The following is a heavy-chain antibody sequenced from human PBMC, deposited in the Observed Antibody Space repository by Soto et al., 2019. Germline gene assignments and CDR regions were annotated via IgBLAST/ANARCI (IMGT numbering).Heavy chain of an antibody. CDR3: ARRSDYVAFDY. Sequence: QVQLQESGTGLVKPSQTLSLTCTVSGDSFSSADYKWSWIRQPPGKGLEWIGYIYYSGYTYNNPSLKSRLTMSVDTSKNQFFLKLSSVTAADSAVYYCARRSDYVAFDYGGQGTLVIVS. D-gene: IGHD4-17*01. V-gene: IGHV4-30-4*01. CDR1: GDSFSSADYK. J-gene: IGHJ4*02. CDR2: IYYSGYT.